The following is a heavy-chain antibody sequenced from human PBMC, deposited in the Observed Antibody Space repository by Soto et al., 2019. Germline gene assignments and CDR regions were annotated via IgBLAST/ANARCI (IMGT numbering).Heavy chain of an antibody. CDR2: ISGSGGST. V-gene: IGHV3-23*01. CDR1: GFTFSSYA. D-gene: IGHD3-10*01. CDR3: AKMGTGEWNYSYYYYGMDV. J-gene: IGHJ6*02. Sequence: GGSLRLSCAASGFTFSSYAMSWVRQAPGKGLEWVSAISGSGGSTYYADSVKGRFTISRDNSKNTLYLQMNSLRAEDTAVYYCAKMGTGEWNYSYYYYGMDVWGQGTTVTVSS.